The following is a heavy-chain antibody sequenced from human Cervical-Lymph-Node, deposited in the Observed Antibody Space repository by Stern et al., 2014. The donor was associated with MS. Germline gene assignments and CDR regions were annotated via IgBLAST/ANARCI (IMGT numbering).Heavy chain of an antibody. CDR2: IYPGDSDT. V-gene: IGHV5-51*03. CDR3: ARRGLGYDGADH. D-gene: IGHD3-16*01. CDR1: GYSFANFW. Sequence: VQLVQSGAEVRKPGESLKISCKVSGYSFANFWIGWVRQVPGKGLEWMGIIYPGDSDTRYSPCFQGQVTLSADESISTAYLQWSSLKASDTVIYYCARRGLGYDGADHWGQGALVTVSS. J-gene: IGHJ4*02.